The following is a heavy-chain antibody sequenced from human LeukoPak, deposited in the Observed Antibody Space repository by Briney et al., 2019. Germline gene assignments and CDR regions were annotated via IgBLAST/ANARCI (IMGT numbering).Heavy chain of an antibody. D-gene: IGHD4-17*01. V-gene: IGHV4-30-2*01. CDR1: GGSISSGGYS. CDR2: IYHSGST. CDR3: ARAGDYDWFDP. J-gene: IGHJ5*02. Sequence: SQTLSLTCAVSGGSISSGGYSWSWIRQPPGKGLEWIGYIYHSGSTYYNPSLKSRVTISVDRSKNQFSLKLSSVTAADTVVYYCARAGDYDWFDPWGQGTLVTVSS.